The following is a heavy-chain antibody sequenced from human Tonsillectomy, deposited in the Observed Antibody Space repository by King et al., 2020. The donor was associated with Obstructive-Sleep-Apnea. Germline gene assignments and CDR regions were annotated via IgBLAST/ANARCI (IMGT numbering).Heavy chain of an antibody. Sequence: QLVQSGAEVKKPGASVMVSCKASGYTFTDYYMHWVRQAPGQGLEWMGWINPNSGGTHYAQKFQGWVTMTRDTSISTAYMDLSSPRSDDTAVYYWAREDSGRYYEYGMDVWGQGTTVTVSS. CDR1: GYTFTDYY. D-gene: IGHD1-26*01. CDR2: INPNSGGT. CDR3: AREDSGRYYEYGMDV. J-gene: IGHJ6*02. V-gene: IGHV1-2*04.